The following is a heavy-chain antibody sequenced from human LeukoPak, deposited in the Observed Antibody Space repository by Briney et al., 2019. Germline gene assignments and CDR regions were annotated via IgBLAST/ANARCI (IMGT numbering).Heavy chain of an antibody. V-gene: IGHV5-51*01. Sequence: GESLKISCKGSGYSFTSYWIGWVRQMPGKGLEWMGIIYPGDSDTRYSPSFQGQVTISADKSISTAYPQWSSLKASDTAMYYCATSALAAAGGYYYYGMDVWGQGTTVTVSS. J-gene: IGHJ6*02. CDR3: ATSALAAAGGYYYYGMDV. D-gene: IGHD6-13*01. CDR2: IYPGDSDT. CDR1: GYSFTSYW.